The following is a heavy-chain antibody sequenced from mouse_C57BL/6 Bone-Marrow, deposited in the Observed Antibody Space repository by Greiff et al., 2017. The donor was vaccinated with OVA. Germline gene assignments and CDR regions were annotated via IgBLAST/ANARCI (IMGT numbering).Heavy chain of an antibody. D-gene: IGHD2-12*01. CDR3: ARSTTFAY. CDR2: ISDGGSYT. V-gene: IGHV5-4*01. J-gene: IGHJ3*01. CDR1: GFTFSSYA. Sequence: EVQGVESGGGLVKPGGSLKLSCAASGFTFSSYAMSWVRQTPEKRLEWVATISDGGSYTYYPDNVKGRFTISRDNAKNNLYLQMSHLKSEDTAMYYCARSTTFAYWGQGTLVTVSA.